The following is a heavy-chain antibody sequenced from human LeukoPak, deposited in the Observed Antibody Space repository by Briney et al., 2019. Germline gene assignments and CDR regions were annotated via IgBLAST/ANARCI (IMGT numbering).Heavy chain of an antibody. D-gene: IGHD5-18*01. J-gene: IGHJ4*02. CDR2: SYTGGNT. CDR1: GFTVSSNY. Sequence: GSLRLSCAASGFTVSSNYMSWVRQAPGKGLEWVSVSYTGGNTHYADSVKGRFTLSRDNSKNTLFLEMNSLRTEDTAVYYCAKSRGSSYGNPPDYWGQGTLVTVSS. CDR3: AKSRGSSYGNPPDY. V-gene: IGHV3-66*01.